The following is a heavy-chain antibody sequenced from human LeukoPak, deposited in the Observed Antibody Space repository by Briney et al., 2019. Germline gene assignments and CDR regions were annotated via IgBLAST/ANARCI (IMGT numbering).Heavy chain of an antibody. CDR3: ATKTDWSYFEY. CDR1: GFFFSSYS. V-gene: IGHV3-21*04. D-gene: IGHD1-1*01. J-gene: IGHJ4*02. Sequence: GESLRLSCAASGFFFSSYSMNWVRQAPGKGLEWVSSISSTDTYIYYADSVKGRFTISRDNSKNTLYAQMSSLRAEDTAVYYCATKTDWSYFEYWGQGTLVTVSS. CDR2: ISSTDTYI.